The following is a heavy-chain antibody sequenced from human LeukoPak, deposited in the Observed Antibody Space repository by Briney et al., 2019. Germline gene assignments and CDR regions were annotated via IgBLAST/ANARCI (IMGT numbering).Heavy chain of an antibody. CDR1: GYTFTSYD. CDR2: IIPILGIA. CDR3: ARSGSGNLLDY. Sequence: SVKVSCKASGYTFTSYDINWVRQAPGQGLEWMGRIIPILGIANYAQKFQGRVTITADKSTSTAYMELSSLRSEDTAVYYCARSGSGNLLDYWGQGTLVTVSS. V-gene: IGHV1-69*04. D-gene: IGHD3-10*01. J-gene: IGHJ4*02.